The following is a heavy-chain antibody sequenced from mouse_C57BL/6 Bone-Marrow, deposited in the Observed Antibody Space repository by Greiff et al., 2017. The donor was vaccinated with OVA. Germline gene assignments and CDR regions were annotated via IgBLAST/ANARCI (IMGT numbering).Heavy chain of an antibody. V-gene: IGHV1-64*01. CDR2: IHPNSGST. D-gene: IGHD1-1*01. Sequence: QVQLQQPGAELVKPGASVKLSCKASGYTFTSYWMHWVKQRPGQGLEWIGMIHPNSGSTNYNEKFKSKATLTVDKSSSTAYMQLSSLTSEDSAVYECARPGSSSYWYFDVWGTGTTVTVSS. CDR3: ARPGSSSYWYFDV. CDR1: GYTFTSYW. J-gene: IGHJ1*03.